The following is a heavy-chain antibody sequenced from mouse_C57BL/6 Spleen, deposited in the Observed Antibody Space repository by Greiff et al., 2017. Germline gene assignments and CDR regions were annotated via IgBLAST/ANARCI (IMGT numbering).Heavy chain of an antibody. CDR1: GYTFTDYE. V-gene: IGHV1-15*01. CDR2: IDPETGGT. Sequence: VKLQESGAELVRPGASVTLSCKASGYTFTDYEMHWVKQTPVHGLEWIGAIDPETGGTAYNQKFKGKAILTADKSSSTAYMELRSLTSEDSAVYYCTRYYGNYVGYFDYWGQGTTLTVSS. J-gene: IGHJ2*01. D-gene: IGHD2-1*01. CDR3: TRYYGNYVGYFDY.